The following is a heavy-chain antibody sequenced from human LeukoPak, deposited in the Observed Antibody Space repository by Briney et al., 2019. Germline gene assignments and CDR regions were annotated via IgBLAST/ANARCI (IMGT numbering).Heavy chain of an antibody. Sequence: GGSLRLSCAASGLTFSSYGMHWVRQAPGKGLEWVAVISYDGSNKYYADSVKGRFTISRDNSKNTLYLQMNSLRAEDTAVYYCARQGPYYYYGMDVWGQGTTVTVSS. CDR1: GLTFSSYG. J-gene: IGHJ6*02. V-gene: IGHV3-30*03. CDR3: ARQGPYYYYGMDV. CDR2: ISYDGSNK.